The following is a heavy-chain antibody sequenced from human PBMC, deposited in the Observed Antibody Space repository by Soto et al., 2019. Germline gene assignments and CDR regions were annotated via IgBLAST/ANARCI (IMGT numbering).Heavy chain of an antibody. Sequence: QVRLEESGGGLVKPGGSLRLSCAASGFTFSAVYMSWIRQAPNKGLEYISYISSSGTSANYADSVKGRFTISGDNAKNSLYLQMNSLRAEDTAVYYCARDRGAVTGQYFDYWGQGALVTVSS. V-gene: IGHV3-11*05. J-gene: IGHJ4*02. D-gene: IGHD6-19*01. CDR3: ARDRGAVTGQYFDY. CDR1: GFTFSAVY. CDR2: ISSSGTSA.